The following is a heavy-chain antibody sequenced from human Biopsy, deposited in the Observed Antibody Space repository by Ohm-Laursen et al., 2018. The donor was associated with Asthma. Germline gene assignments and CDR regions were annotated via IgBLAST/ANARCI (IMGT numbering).Heavy chain of an antibody. J-gene: IGHJ4*02. CDR1: GSTCTSYG. Sequence: SLRLSCAASGSTCTSYGMHWDCQATGKRPEWGVVIWDDGSNKYYADSVKGRFTISRDNSKNTLYLQMNSLRAEDTAVYYWARDWKGYCSGGVCYPDYWGQGTLVTVSS. CDR2: IWDDGSNK. D-gene: IGHD2-8*02. V-gene: IGHV3-33*01. CDR3: ARDWKGYCSGGVCYPDY.